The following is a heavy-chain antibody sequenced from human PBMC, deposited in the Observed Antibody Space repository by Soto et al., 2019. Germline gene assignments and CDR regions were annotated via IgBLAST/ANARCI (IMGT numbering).Heavy chain of an antibody. CDR1: GGSISSGDYY. CDR3: ARERGNTYYYDSSGSSWFDP. V-gene: IGHV4-30-4*01. J-gene: IGHJ5*02. Sequence: SETLSLTCTVSGGSISSGDYYWSWIRQPPGKGLEWIGYIYYSGSTYYNPSLKSRVTISVDTSKNQFSLKLSSVTAADTAVYYCARERGNTYYYDSSGSSWFDPWGQGTLVTVSS. D-gene: IGHD3-22*01. CDR2: IYYSGST.